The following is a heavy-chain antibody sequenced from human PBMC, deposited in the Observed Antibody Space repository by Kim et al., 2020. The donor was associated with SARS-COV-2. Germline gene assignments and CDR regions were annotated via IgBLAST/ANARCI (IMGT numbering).Heavy chain of an antibody. CDR3: ATMGVYYDSSGWGY. CDR2: IIPILGIA. V-gene: IGHV1-69*04. D-gene: IGHD3-22*01. CDR1: GGTFSSYA. J-gene: IGHJ4*02. Sequence: SVKVSCKASGGTFSSYAISWVRQAPGQGLEWMGRIIPILGIANYAQKFQGRVTITADKSTSTAYMELSSLRSEDTAVYYCATMGVYYDSSGWGYWGQGTLVTVSS.